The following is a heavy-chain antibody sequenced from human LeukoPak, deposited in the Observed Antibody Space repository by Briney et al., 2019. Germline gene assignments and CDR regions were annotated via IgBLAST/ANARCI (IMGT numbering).Heavy chain of an antibody. V-gene: IGHV3-30*18. CDR1: GFTFSSYG. J-gene: IGHJ4*02. CDR2: ISYDGSNK. Sequence: GGSLRLSCAASGFTFSSYGMHWVRQAPGKGLEWVAVISYDGSNKYYADSVKDRFTISRDNSKNTLYLQMNSLRAEDTAVYYCAKDRGDYDWGQGTLVTVSS. D-gene: IGHD4-17*01. CDR3: AKDRGDYD.